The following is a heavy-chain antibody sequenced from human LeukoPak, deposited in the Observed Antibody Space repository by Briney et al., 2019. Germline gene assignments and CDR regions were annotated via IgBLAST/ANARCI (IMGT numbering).Heavy chain of an antibody. V-gene: IGHV3-7*01. D-gene: IGHD4-11*01. CDR1: GFTFSSYW. Sequence: PGGSLRLSCAASGFTFSSYWMSWVRQAPGKGLEWVANIKQDGSEKYYVDSVKGRFTISRDNAKNSLYLQMNSLRAEDTAVYYCVGSAFLTTEFYFDYWGHGTLVTVSS. J-gene: IGHJ4*01. CDR2: IKQDGSEK. CDR3: VGSAFLTTEFYFDY.